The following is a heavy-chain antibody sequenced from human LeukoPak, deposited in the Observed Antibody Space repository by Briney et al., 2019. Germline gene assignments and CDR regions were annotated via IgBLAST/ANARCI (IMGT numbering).Heavy chain of an antibody. CDR2: ISSSSSYI. J-gene: IGHJ6*02. CDR3: AREDSYDNYGMDV. V-gene: IGHV3-21*01. CDR1: GFTFSSYS. D-gene: IGHD5-18*01. Sequence: AGGSLRLSCAASGFTFSSYSMNWVRQAPGKGLEWVSSISSSSSYIYYADSVKGRFTISRDNAKNSLYLQMNSLRAEDTAVYYCAREDSYDNYGMDVWGQGTTVTVSS.